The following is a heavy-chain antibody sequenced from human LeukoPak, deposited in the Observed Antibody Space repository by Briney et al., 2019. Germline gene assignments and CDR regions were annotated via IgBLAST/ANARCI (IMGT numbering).Heavy chain of an antibody. CDR2: ISSSSSTI. Sequence: GGSLRLSCAASGFTFSDYYMSWIRQAPGKGLEWVSYISSSSSTIYYADSVKGRFTISRDNAKNSLYLQMNSLRAEDTAVYYCARGYSSGRAAFDIWGQGTMVTVSS. CDR3: ARGYSSGRAAFDI. J-gene: IGHJ3*02. V-gene: IGHV3-11*04. D-gene: IGHD6-19*01. CDR1: GFTFSDYY.